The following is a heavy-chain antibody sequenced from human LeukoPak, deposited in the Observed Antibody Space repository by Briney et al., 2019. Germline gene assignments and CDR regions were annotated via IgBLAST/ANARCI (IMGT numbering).Heavy chain of an antibody. CDR1: GFTFSSYW. CDR2: INSDGSST. CDR3: ARDANYYDSSGYYSYANWFDP. D-gene: IGHD3-22*01. Sequence: GGSLRLSCEASGFTFSSYWMHWVRQVPGKGLVWVSRINSDGSSTSYADSVKGRFTISRDNAKNTLYLQMNSLRAEDTAVYYCARDANYYDSSGYYSYANWFDPWGQGTLVTVSS. V-gene: IGHV3-74*01. J-gene: IGHJ5*02.